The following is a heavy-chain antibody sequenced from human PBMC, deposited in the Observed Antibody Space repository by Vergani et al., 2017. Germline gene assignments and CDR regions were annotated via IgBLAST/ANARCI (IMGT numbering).Heavy chain of an antibody. CDR1: GGSISSYY. J-gene: IGHJ6*03. D-gene: IGHD2-21*01. CDR3: ARVWVVANYYYYMDV. CDR2: IYYSGST. Sequence: QLQLQQSGPGLVKPSETLSLTCTVSGGSISSYYWSWIRQPPGKGLEWIGYIYYSGSTNYNPSLKSRVTISVDTSKNQFSLKLSSVTAADTAVYYCARVWVVANYYYYMDVWGKGTTVTVSS. V-gene: IGHV4-59*01.